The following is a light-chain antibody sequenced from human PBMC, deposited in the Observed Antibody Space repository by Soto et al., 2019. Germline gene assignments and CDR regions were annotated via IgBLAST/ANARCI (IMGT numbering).Light chain of an antibody. V-gene: IGLV1-40*01. CDR1: SSNIGAGYD. Sequence: QSVLTQPPSVSGAPGQRVTISCTGSSSNIGAGYDVHWYQRLPGTAPKVLIYNNNNRPSWVPDRFSGSESGTSASLAITGRQAEDEADYYCQSYDSSLSGSYVFGTGTKLTVL. CDR3: QSYDSSLSGSYV. J-gene: IGLJ1*01. CDR2: NNN.